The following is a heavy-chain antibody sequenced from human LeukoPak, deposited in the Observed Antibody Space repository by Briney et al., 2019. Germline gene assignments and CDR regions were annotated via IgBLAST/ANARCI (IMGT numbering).Heavy chain of an antibody. Sequence: TLSLTCTVSGGSISSGSYYWSWIRQPAGKGLEWIGRIYTSGSTNYNPSLKSRVTISVNTSKNQFSLKLSSVTAADTAVYYCARWSGSYHGFDYWGQGTLVTVSS. D-gene: IGHD1-26*01. J-gene: IGHJ4*02. CDR1: GGSISSGSYY. CDR3: ARWSGSYHGFDY. CDR2: IYTSGST. V-gene: IGHV4-61*02.